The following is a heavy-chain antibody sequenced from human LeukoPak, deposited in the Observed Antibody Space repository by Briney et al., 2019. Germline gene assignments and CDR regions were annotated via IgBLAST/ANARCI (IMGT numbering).Heavy chain of an antibody. CDR2: IYHSGST. D-gene: IGHD2-15*01. V-gene: IGHV4-39*01. Sequence: PSETLSLTCTVSGGSIDSRCYYWDWIRQAPGKGLEWIGTIYHSGSTEYNPSLKSRVAIFVDTSKNQFSLILHSVAAADTAVYYCARRSEFDNTHYHYFDYWGQGALVTVSS. J-gene: IGHJ4*02. CDR3: ARRSEFDNTHYHYFDY. CDR1: GGSIDSRCYY.